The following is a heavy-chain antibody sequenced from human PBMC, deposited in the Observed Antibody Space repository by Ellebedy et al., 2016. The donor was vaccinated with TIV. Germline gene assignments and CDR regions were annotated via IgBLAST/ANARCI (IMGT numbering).Heavy chain of an antibody. CDR3: VRDGYNNIPFDS. CDR2: IYSGGET. J-gene: IGHJ4*02. D-gene: IGHD5-24*01. V-gene: IGHV3-53*01. Sequence: GESLKISCAVSGFTVRNNYMRWVRQAPGKGLEWVSLIYSGGETDYADSVKGRFTISRDNSKNILFLQMNSLRVEDTAVYYCVRDGYNNIPFDSWGQGTLVTVSS. CDR1: GFTVRNNY.